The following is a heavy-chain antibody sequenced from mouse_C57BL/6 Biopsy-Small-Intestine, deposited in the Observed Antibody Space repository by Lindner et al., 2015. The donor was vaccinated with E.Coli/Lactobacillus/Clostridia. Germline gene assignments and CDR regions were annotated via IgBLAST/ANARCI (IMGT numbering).Heavy chain of an antibody. CDR1: GYSFTDYN. D-gene: IGHD1-1*01. V-gene: IGHV1-39*01. J-gene: IGHJ3*01. Sequence: VQLQESGPELVKPGASVRISCKASGYSFTDYNMNWVKQSNGESLEWIGVINPNYGTTTYNQKFKGKATLTVDQSSSTAYMQLNSLTSEDSAVYYCARSRDYGSNWFAYWGQGTLVTVSA. CDR3: ARSRDYGSNWFAY. CDR2: INPNYGTT.